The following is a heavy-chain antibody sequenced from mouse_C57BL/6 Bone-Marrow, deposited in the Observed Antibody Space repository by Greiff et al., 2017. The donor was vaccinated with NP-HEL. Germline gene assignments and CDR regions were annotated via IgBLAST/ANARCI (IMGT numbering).Heavy chain of an antibody. CDR2: ISSGSSTI. CDR1: GFTFSDYG. Sequence: EVNLVESGGGLVKPGGSLKLSCAASGFTFSDYGMHWVRQAPEKGLEWVAYISSGSSTIYYADTVKGRFTISRDNAKNTLFLQMTSLRSEDTAMYYCARGGNLLAAMDYWGQGTSVTVSS. D-gene: IGHD2-1*01. CDR3: ARGGNLLAAMDY. V-gene: IGHV5-17*01. J-gene: IGHJ4*01.